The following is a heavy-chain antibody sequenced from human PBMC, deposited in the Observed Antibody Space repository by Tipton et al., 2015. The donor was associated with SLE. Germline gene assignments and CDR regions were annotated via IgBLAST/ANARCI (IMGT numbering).Heavy chain of an antibody. CDR2: IYYSGST. CDR3: ARASIAAGGTGFDY. D-gene: IGHD6-13*01. J-gene: IGHJ4*02. CDR1: GGSISSHY. Sequence: TLSLTCTVSGGSISSHYWSWIRQPPGKGLEWIGYIYYSGSTNYNPSLKSRVTISVDTSKNQFSLKLSSVTAADTAVYYCARASIAAGGTGFDYWGQGTLVTVSS. V-gene: IGHV4-59*11.